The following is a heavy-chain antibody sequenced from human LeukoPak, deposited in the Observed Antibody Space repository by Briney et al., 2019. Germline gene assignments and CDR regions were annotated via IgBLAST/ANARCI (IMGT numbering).Heavy chain of an antibody. V-gene: IGHV3-74*01. CDR2: INTDGSST. J-gene: IGHJ6*03. Sequence: GGSLRLSCAVSGFTFISYGMQWVRQAPGKGLAWVSRINTDGSSTNYADSVKGRFTISRDNAKSSLYLQMNSLRAEDTAVYYCARARYGDYYYYMDVWGIGTTVTVSS. CDR3: ARARYGDYYYYMDV. CDR1: GFTFISYG. D-gene: IGHD3-10*01.